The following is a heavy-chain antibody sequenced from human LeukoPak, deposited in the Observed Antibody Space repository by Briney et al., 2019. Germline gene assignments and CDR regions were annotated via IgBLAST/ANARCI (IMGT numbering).Heavy chain of an antibody. Sequence: GASVKVSCKASGYRFTSYGISWVRQAPGQGLEWMGWISVYNGYTNYAQKLQGRVTMTTDTSTSTAYMELRSLRSDDTAVYYCARASMVRGVGNWFDPWGQGTLVTVSS. CDR2: ISVYNGYT. CDR1: GYRFTSYG. CDR3: ARASMVRGVGNWFDP. V-gene: IGHV1-18*01. J-gene: IGHJ5*02. D-gene: IGHD3-10*01.